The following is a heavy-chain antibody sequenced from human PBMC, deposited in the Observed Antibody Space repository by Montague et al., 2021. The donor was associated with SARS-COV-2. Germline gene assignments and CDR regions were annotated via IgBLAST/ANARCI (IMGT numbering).Heavy chain of an antibody. CDR3: ARDGALRFEFFLGPRHDCYGMDV. Sequence: SETLSLTCTVSGGSISSSSYYWGWIRQPPGKGLEWIGSIYYSGSTYYNPSLKSRVTISVDTSKNQFSLKLSSVTAADTAVYYCARDGALRFEFFLGPRHDCYGMDVWGQGTTVTVSS. D-gene: IGHD3-3*01. J-gene: IGHJ6*02. V-gene: IGHV4-39*07. CDR1: GGSISSSSYY. CDR2: IYYSGST.